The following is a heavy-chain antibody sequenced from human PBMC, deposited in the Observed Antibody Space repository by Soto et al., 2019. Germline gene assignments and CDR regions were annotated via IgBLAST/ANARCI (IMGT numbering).Heavy chain of an antibody. CDR2: ISHSGTS. Sequence: QVQLQESGPGLVKPSWTLSLTCAVSGGSISSSHWWPWVRQSPGKGLEYIGEISHSGTSNSNPSLQRRVTLSVDKSKNHFCLTLTSVTAADTAVYYCARVVLTITRGAFDAWGQGTLVIVSS. J-gene: IGHJ3*01. V-gene: IGHV4-4*02. CDR3: ARVVLTITRGAFDA. CDR1: GGSISSSHW. D-gene: IGHD3-9*01.